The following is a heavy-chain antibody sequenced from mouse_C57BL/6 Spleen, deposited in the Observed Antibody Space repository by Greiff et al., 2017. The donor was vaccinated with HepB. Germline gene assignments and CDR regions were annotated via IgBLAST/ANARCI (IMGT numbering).Heavy chain of an antibody. CDR1: GYSFTDYN. D-gene: IGHD1-1*01. CDR3: ARGTTVGPRYFDV. V-gene: IGHV1-39*01. CDR2: INPNYGTT. Sequence: EVQLQQSGPELVKPGASVKISCKASGYSFTDYNMNWVKQSNGNSLEWIGVINPNYGTTNYNQKFKGKATLTVDQSSSTAYMQLNSLTSEDSAVYYCARGTTVGPRYFDVWGTGTTVTVSS. J-gene: IGHJ1*03.